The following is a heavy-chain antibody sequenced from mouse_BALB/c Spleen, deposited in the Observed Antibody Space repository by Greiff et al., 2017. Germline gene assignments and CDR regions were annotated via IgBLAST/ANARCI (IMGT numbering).Heavy chain of an antibody. D-gene: IGHD2-4*01. CDR3: ARGVSTMITTGGAWFAY. Sequence: EVQLQQSGPELVKPGASMKISCKASGYSFTGYTMNWVKQSHGKNLEWIGLINPYNGGTSYNQKFKGKATLTVDKSSSTACMELLSLTSEDSAVYYCARGVSTMITTGGAWFAYWGQGTLVTVSA. CDR2: INPYNGGT. J-gene: IGHJ3*01. V-gene: IGHV1-18*01. CDR1: GYSFTGYT.